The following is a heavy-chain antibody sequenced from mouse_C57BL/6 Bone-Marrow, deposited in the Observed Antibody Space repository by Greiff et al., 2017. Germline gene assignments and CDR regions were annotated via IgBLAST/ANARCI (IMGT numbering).Heavy chain of an antibody. D-gene: IGHD1-1*01. CDR2: INPNKGGT. V-gene: IGHV1-22*01. CDR3: ARRITTVLDF. CDR1: GYTFTDYN. J-gene: IGHJ2*01. Sequence: EVQLQESGPELVKPGASVKMSCKASGYTFTDYNMHWVKQSHGKSLEWIGYINPNKGGTRYNQKFKGKAPFTVNKSSSTAYLELRSLTSEDSAVYCCARRITTVLDFWGPSTTLTVSS.